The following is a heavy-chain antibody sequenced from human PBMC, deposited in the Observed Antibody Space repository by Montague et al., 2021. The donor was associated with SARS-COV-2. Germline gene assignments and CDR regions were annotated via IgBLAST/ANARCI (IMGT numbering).Heavy chain of an antibody. CDR3: AHRRPLYYYDSSLSTFDY. D-gene: IGHD3-22*01. Sequence: PALVKPTQTLTLTCTFSGFTLSTSGVGVGWIRQPPGKALEWLALIYWDDDKRYSPSLKSRLTITMDTSKNQVVLTMTNMDPVDTATYYCAHRRPLYYYDSSLSTFDYWGQGTLVTVSS. V-gene: IGHV2-5*02. CDR2: IYWDDDK. J-gene: IGHJ4*02. CDR1: GFTLSTSGVG.